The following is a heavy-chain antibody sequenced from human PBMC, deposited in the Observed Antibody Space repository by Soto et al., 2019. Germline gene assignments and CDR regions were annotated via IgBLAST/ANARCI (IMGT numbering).Heavy chain of an antibody. Sequence: ASVKVSCKASGYTFTSYYIQWVRHAPGQGLEWMGIINPSGGSTNYAQKFQGRVTMTRDTSTSTVYMELSSLRSEDTAIYYCSRGYPPRDQLGNLPGAFWGQGTLVTVSS. CDR3: SRGYPPRDQLGNLPGAF. CDR1: GYTFTSYY. V-gene: IGHV1-46*03. CDR2: INPSGGST. D-gene: IGHD1-1*01. J-gene: IGHJ4*02.